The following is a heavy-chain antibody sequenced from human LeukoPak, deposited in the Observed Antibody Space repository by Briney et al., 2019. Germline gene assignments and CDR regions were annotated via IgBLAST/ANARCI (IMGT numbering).Heavy chain of an antibody. CDR2: ISGSGGST. D-gene: IGHD3-9*01. Sequence: PGGSLRLSCAASGFTFSNYAMSWVRQAPGKGLEWVSAISGSGGSTYYADSVKGRFTISRDNSKNTLYLQMNILRAEDTAVYYCANSEGTGTRGYFDWLFADAFYIWGQGTMVTVSS. CDR1: GFTFSNYA. CDR3: ANSEGTGTRGYFDWLFADAFYI. V-gene: IGHV3-23*01. J-gene: IGHJ3*02.